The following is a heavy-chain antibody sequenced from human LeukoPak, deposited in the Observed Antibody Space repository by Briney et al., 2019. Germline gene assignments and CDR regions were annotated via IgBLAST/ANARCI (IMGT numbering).Heavy chain of an antibody. V-gene: IGHV1-69*13. CDR2: IIPIFGTA. CDR1: GGTFSGYA. J-gene: IGHJ3*02. Sequence: SVKVSCKASGGTFSGYAISWVRQAPGQGLEWMGGIIPIFGTANYAQKFQGRVTITADESTSTAFMELSSLRSEDTAVYYCARLLIPIRAGGAFDIWGQRTMVTVSS. CDR3: ARLLIPIRAGGAFDI. D-gene: IGHD2-2*02.